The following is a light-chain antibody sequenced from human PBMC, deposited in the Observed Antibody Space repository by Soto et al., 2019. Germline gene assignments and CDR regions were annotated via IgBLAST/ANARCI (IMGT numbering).Light chain of an antibody. CDR2: LEGGGKY. V-gene: IGLV4-60*02. CDR3: ETWDSSLGV. CDR1: SGHSHYI. J-gene: IGLJ3*02. Sequence: QAVVTQSSSASASLGSSVKLTCTLSSGHSHYIIAWLQQQPGKAPRYLMKLEGGGKYSKGSGVPDRLSGSSSGADRYLTISNLQFEDEADYYCETWDSSLGVFGGGTKVTVL.